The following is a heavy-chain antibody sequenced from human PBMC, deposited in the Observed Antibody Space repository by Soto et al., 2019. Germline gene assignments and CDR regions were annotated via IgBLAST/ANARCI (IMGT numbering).Heavy chain of an antibody. CDR2: IYWNDDK. V-gene: IGHV2-5*01. Sequence: QITLKESGHTLVKPTQTLTLTCTFSGFSLSTSGVGVGWIRQPPGKALEWLALIYWNDDKRYSPSLKSRLTITKDTSKNQVVLTMTNMDPVDTATYYCAHKTYYDFWSGYYYNWFDPWGQGTLVTVSS. J-gene: IGHJ5*02. CDR1: GFSLSTSGVG. D-gene: IGHD3-3*01. CDR3: AHKTYYDFWSGYYYNWFDP.